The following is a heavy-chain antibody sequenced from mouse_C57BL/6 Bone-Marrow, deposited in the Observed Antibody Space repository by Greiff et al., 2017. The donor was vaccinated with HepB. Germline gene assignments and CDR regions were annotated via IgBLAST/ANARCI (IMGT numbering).Heavy chain of an antibody. CDR2: IYPRSGNT. J-gene: IGHJ3*01. CDR1: GYTFTSYG. Sequence: QVQLQQSGAELARPGASVKLSCKASGYTFTSYGISWVKQRTGQGLEWIGEIYPRSGNTYYNEKFKGKATLTADKSSSTAYMELRSLTSADSAVYFCARHDYDGFAYWGQGTLVTVSA. D-gene: IGHD2-4*01. V-gene: IGHV1-81*01. CDR3: ARHDYDGFAY.